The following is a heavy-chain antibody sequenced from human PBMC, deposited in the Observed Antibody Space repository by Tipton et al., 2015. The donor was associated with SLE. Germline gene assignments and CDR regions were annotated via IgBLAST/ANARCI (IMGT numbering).Heavy chain of an antibody. J-gene: IGHJ4*02. D-gene: IGHD1-1*01. CDR3: ARGDPQGLEPFDY. Sequence: LSLTCAVSGGSISSSNWWSWVRQPPGKGLEWVSVIYSGGSTYYADSVKGRFTISRDNSKNTLYLQMNSLRAEDTAVYYCARGDPQGLEPFDYWGQGTLVTVSS. CDR2: IYSGGST. V-gene: IGHV3-53*05. CDR1: GGSISSSNW.